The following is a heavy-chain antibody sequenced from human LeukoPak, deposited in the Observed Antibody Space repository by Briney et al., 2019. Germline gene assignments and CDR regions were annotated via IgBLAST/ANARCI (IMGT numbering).Heavy chain of an antibody. CDR3: ARVQGGGFRTADS. Sequence: PGGSLRLSCAASGFSFHNYIMHWVRQAPGKGLDWVAVILEDGSHQYYTDSVKGQFTISRDNSKNTLFLQMNSLRGEDTAMYYCARVQGGGFRTADSWGQGTLVTVSS. CDR1: GFSFHNYI. CDR2: ILEDGSHQ. V-gene: IGHV3-30*03. D-gene: IGHD1-14*01. J-gene: IGHJ5*02.